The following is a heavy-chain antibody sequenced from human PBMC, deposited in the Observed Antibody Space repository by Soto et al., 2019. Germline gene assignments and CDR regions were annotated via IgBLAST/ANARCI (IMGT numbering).Heavy chain of an antibody. V-gene: IGHV1-69*01. D-gene: IGHD2-21*02. J-gene: IGHJ6*02. CDR2: IIPMFGTA. Sequence: QVQLVQSGAEVKKPGSSVKVSCKASGGTFSNHAISWVRQAPGQGLEWMGGIIPMFGTADYAQKFQGRVTITADESTTIAHMEVSSLRSEDSAVYYCAGDDATYCGCDCYRYFFSGLDVWGQGTTVTVSS. CDR3: AGDDATYCGCDCYRYFFSGLDV. CDR1: GGTFSNHA.